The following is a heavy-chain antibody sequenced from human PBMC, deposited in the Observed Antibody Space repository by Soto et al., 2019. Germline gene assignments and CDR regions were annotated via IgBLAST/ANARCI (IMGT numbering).Heavy chain of an antibody. CDR1: GGTFSSYA. CDR2: IIPIFGTA. J-gene: IGHJ4*02. Sequence: ASVKVSCKASGGTFSSYAISWVRQAPGQGLEWMGGIIPIFGTANYAQKFQGRVTITADESTSTAYMELSSLRSEDTAVYYCAYARPLPYCFDYWGQGTLVTVSS. CDR3: AYARPLPYCFDY. V-gene: IGHV1-69*13. D-gene: IGHD6-6*01.